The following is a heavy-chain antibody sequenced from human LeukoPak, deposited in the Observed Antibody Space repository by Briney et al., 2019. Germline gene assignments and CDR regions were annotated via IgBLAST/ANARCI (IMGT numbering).Heavy chain of an antibody. CDR3: ASGWALNN. V-gene: IGHV6-1*01. D-gene: IGHD1-26*01. CDR1: GDSVSSNSAA. CDR2: TYYRSEWHS. J-gene: IGHJ4*02. Sequence: SQTLSLTCAISGDSVSSNSAAWNWIRQSPSRGLEWLGRTYYRSEWHSDCALFMQSRITINPDTSKNQFSLQLNSVTPEDTAVYYCASGWALNNWGQGTLVTVSS.